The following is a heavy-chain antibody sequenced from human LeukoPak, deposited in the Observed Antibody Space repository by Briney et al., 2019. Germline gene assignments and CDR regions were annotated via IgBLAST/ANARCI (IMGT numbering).Heavy chain of an antibody. CDR2: IYYSGTT. V-gene: IGHV4-59*08. Sequence: PSETLSLTCAVYGGSFSGYYWSWIRQPPGRGLEWIGFIYYSGTTNYNPSLKSRVTISVDTTKNQFSLKLSSVTAADTAVYYCARHTTYGGSSGFEYWGQGTLVTVSS. J-gene: IGHJ4*02. D-gene: IGHD4-23*01. CDR3: ARHTTYGGSSGFEY. CDR1: GGSFSGYY.